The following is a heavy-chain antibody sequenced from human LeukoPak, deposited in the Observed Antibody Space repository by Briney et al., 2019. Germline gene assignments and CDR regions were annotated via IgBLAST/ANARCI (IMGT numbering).Heavy chain of an antibody. J-gene: IGHJ5*02. Sequence: ASVNVSYKPSGYTFTGYYMHWLRQAPGQGLEGMGWINPNSAGTNYAQKFQGRVTMTRDTSISTDYKELSRLRSDDTAVYYCARDPVRDIVVVPAQNWFDPWGQGTLVTVSS. CDR2: INPNSAGT. V-gene: IGHV1-2*02. CDR3: ARDPVRDIVVVPAQNWFDP. CDR1: GYTFTGYY. D-gene: IGHD2-2*01.